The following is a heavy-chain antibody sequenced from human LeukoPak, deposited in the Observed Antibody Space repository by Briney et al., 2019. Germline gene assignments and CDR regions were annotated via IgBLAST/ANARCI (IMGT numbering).Heavy chain of an antibody. CDR3: ARDRAWNYFDY. J-gene: IGHJ4*02. V-gene: IGHV3-30*03. CDR2: ISNDGSRK. D-gene: IGHD3-3*01. CDR1: GFTFSRHG. Sequence: GGSLRLSCAPSGFTFSRHGMHWVRQAPGKGLEWVAIISNDGSRKYYAHSVEGRFTVSRDNSKNTLYLRMDSLRAEDTAVYYCARDRAWNYFDYWGQGTLVTVSS.